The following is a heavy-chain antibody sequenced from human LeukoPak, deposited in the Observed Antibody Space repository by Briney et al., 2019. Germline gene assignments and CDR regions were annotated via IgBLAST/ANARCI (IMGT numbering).Heavy chain of an antibody. D-gene: IGHD3-3*01. CDR2: INPSGGST. Sequence: ASVKVSCKASGYTFTSYYMHWVRQAPGQGLEWMGIINPSGGSTSYAQKFQGRVTMTRDTSTSTVYMELSSLRSEDTAVYYCARAFGVVIRTTNFDYWVQGTLVTVSS. CDR1: GYTFTSYY. J-gene: IGHJ4*02. CDR3: ARAFGVVIRTTNFDY. V-gene: IGHV1-46*01.